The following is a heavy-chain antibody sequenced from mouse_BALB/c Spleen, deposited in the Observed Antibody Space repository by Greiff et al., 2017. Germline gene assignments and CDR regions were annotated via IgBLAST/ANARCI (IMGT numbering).Heavy chain of an antibody. CDR1: GDSITSGY. CDR3: ARFYYGNYVFAY. D-gene: IGHD2-1*01. CDR2: ISYSGST. J-gene: IGHJ3*01. Sequence: ESGPSLVKPSQTLSLTCSVTGDSITSGYWNWIRKFPGNKLEYMGYISYSGSTYYNPSLKSRISITRDTSKNQYYLQLNSVTTEDTATYYCARFYYGNYVFAYWGQGTLVTVSA. V-gene: IGHV3-8*02.